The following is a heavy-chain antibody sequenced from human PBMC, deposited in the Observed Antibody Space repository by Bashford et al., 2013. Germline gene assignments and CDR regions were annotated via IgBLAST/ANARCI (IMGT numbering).Heavy chain of an antibody. CDR3: AKWNTRTSIFWFDP. D-gene: IGHD2-2*01. CDR1: GGSISSDY. CDR2: IYYSGST. J-gene: IGHJ5*02. V-gene: IGHV4-59*08. Sequence: SETLSLTCSVSGGSISSDYWSWIRQPPGKGLEWIGHIYYSGSTTYNPSLKSRVTISVDSSKKLFSLRLTSVTAADTAVYYCAKWNTRTSIFWFDPWGQGTLVTVSS.